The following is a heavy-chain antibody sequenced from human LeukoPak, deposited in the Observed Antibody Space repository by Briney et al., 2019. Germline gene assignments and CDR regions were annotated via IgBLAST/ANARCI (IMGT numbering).Heavy chain of an antibody. CDR2: IIPIFGTA. CDR3: ARDSGVGATGTTFDY. J-gene: IGHJ4*02. D-gene: IGHD1-26*01. V-gene: IGHV1-69*13. Sequence: SVKVSCKASGYTFTGYYMHWVRQAPGQGLEWMGGIIPIFGTANYAQKFQGRVTITADESTSTAYMELSSLRSEDTAVYYCARDSGVGATGTTFDYWGQGTLVTVSS. CDR1: GYTFTGYY.